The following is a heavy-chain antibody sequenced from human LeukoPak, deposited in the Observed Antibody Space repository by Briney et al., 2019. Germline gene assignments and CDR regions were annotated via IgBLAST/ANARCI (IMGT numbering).Heavy chain of an antibody. CDR3: AREGKITMVRGVIRYYYMDV. CDR1: GGSISSGSYY. V-gene: IGHV4-61*02. J-gene: IGHJ6*03. CDR2: IFTSGST. Sequence: SGTLSLTCTVSGGSISSGSYYWSWIRQPAGKGLEWIGRIFTSGSTKYNPSLKSRVTISVDTSKNQFSLKLSSVTAADTAVYYCAREGKITMVRGVIRYYYMDVWGKGTTVTVSS. D-gene: IGHD3-10*01.